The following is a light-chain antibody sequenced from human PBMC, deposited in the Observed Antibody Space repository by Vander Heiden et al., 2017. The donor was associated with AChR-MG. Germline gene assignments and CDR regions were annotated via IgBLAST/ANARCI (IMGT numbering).Light chain of an antibody. J-gene: IGLJ2*01. CDR2: DVN. CDR3: SSYRSSNTLRL. V-gene: IGLV2-14*03. Sequence: QSALIQPASVSGSPGQSITISCTGTTSDVGGYNYVSWYQQQPGKAPKLIIFDVNRRPSDISNRFSGSKSGNTAFLTISGLRAEDEARFYCSSYRSSNTLRLFGGGTKLAVL. CDR1: TSDVGGYNY.